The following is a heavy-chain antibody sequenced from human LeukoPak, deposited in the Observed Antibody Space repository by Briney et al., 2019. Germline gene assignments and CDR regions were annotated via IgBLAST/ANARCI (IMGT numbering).Heavy chain of an antibody. CDR2: IYYSGST. D-gene: IGHD6-19*01. V-gene: IGHV4-39*07. J-gene: IGHJ5*02. CDR1: GGSISSSSYY. Sequence: SETLSLTCTVSGGSISSSSYYWGWIRQPPGKGLEWIGSIYYSGSTYYNPSPKSRVTISVDTSKNQFSLKLSSVTAADTAVYYCARWSRDEYSSGWYDNWFDPWGQGTLVTVSS. CDR3: ARWSRDEYSSGWYDNWFDP.